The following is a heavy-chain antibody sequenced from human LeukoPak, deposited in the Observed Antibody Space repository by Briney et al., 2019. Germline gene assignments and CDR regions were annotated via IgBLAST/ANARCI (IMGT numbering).Heavy chain of an antibody. CDR1: GYSFTYW. CDR3: AREEYRSGWFHDY. J-gene: IGHJ4*02. CDR2: IYPGDSDT. Sequence: GESLKISCKGSGYSFTYWIGWVRQMPGKGLEWMGVIYPGDSDTRYSPSFQGQVTISADKSISTAYLHWSSLKASDTAMYYCAREEYRSGWFHDYWGQGTLVTVSS. V-gene: IGHV5-51*01. D-gene: IGHD6-19*01.